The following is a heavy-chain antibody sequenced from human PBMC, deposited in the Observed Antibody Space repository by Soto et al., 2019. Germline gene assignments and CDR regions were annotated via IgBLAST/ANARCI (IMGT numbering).Heavy chain of an antibody. CDR2: IYYSGST. CDR1: GGSISSSSYY. Sequence: PSETLSLTCTVSGGSISSSSYYWGWIRQPPGKGLEWIGSIYYSGSTYYNPSLKSRVTISVDTSKNQFSLKLSSVTAADTAVYYCARQYGYSSGWYVDYFDYWGQGTLVTVSS. V-gene: IGHV4-39*01. CDR3: ARQYGYSSGWYVDYFDY. J-gene: IGHJ4*02. D-gene: IGHD6-19*01.